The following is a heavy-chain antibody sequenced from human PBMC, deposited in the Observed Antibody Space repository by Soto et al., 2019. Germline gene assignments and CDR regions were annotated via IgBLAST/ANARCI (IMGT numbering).Heavy chain of an antibody. J-gene: IGHJ4*02. D-gene: IGHD4-4*01. CDR3: ARITYSNYFDY. Sequence: GASVKVSCKASGYTFTSYYMHWVRQAPGQGLEWMGIINPSGGSTSYAQKFQGRVTITADESTSTAYMELSSLRSEDTAVYYCARITYSNYFDYWGQGTLVTVSS. CDR2: INPSGGST. V-gene: IGHV1-46*01. CDR1: GYTFTSYY.